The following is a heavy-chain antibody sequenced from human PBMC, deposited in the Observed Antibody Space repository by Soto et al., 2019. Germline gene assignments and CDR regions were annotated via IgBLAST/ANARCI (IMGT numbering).Heavy chain of an antibody. J-gene: IGHJ6*02. V-gene: IGHV5-51*01. Sequence: GESLKISCNGSGYSFSSYWINWGRQMPGKGLEWMGIIYPGDSDTRYSPSFQGQVTISADKSIDTAYLQWRSLKASDTAVYYCARHHGSPGSYFGLDVWGQGTTVTVS. CDR1: GYSFSSYW. CDR3: ARHHGSPGSYFGLDV. D-gene: IGHD6-13*01. CDR2: IYPGDSDT.